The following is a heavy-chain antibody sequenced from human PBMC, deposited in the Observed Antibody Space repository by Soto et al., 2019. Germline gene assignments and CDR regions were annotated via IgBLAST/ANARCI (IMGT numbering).Heavy chain of an antibody. J-gene: IGHJ5*02. V-gene: IGHV4-34*01. Sequence: QVQLQQWGAGLLKPSETLSLTCAVYGGSFSDIDWSWIRQPPGKGLEWIGEINHRGSTTYNPSLKSRVTISVDTSKNQFSLRLTSVTAADTAVYYCAREGRYCGSSSCYGWWFDPWGQGTLVTVSS. CDR1: GGSFSDID. D-gene: IGHD2-2*01. CDR3: AREGRYCGSSSCYGWWFDP. CDR2: INHRGST.